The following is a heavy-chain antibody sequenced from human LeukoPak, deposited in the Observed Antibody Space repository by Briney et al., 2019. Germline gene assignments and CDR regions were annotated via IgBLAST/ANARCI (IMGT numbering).Heavy chain of an antibody. CDR1: GGTFSSYA. J-gene: IGHJ3*02. CDR2: IIPIFGTA. CDR3: ARPANSYDFWSGYHAFDI. V-gene: IGHV1-69*06. D-gene: IGHD3-3*01. Sequence: SVKVSCKASGGTFSSYAISWVRQAPGQGLEWMGGIIPIFGTANYAQKFQGRVTITADKSTSTAYMELSSLRSEDTAVYYCARPANSYDFWSGYHAFDIWGQGTMVTVSS.